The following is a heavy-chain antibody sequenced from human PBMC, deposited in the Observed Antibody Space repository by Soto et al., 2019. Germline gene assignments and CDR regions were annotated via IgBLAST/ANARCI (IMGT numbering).Heavy chain of an antibody. CDR1: GFTFSSYE. Sequence: LRLSCAASGFTFSSYEMNWVRQAPGKGLEWVSYISSSGSTIYYADSVKGRFTISRDNAKNSLYLQMNSLRAEDTAVYYCARSGKVTVFGMDAWGQGTTVTVSS. V-gene: IGHV3-48*03. J-gene: IGHJ6*02. D-gene: IGHD1-20*01. CDR3: ARSGKVTVFGMDA. CDR2: ISSSGSTI.